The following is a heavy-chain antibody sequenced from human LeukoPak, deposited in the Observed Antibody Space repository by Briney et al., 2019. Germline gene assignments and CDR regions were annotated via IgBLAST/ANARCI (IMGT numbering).Heavy chain of an antibody. CDR3: AKDLGYYSSYYYGMDV. CDR1: GFTFSSYW. CDR2: ISYDGRSK. V-gene: IGHV3-30*18. D-gene: IGHD4-11*01. Sequence: PGGSLRLSCAASGFTFSSYWMSWVRQAPGKGLEWVAVISYDGRSKYYGDSVKGRFTISRDNSKNTLYLQMNSLRAEDSAVYYCAKDLGYYSSYYYGMDVWGQGTTVTVSS. J-gene: IGHJ6*02.